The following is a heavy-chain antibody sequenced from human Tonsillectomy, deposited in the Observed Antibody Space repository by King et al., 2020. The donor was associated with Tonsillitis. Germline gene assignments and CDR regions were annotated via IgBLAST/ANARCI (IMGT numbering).Heavy chain of an antibody. CDR2: IYWDDDK. CDR3: APSGRITIFGVVIDSAWFDP. CDR1: GFSLSTSGVG. Sequence: ITLKESGPTLVKPTQTLTLTCTFSGFSLSTSGVGVGWIRQPPGKALEWLALIYWDDDKRYSPSLKSRLTITKDTSKNKVVLTMTNMDPVDTATYYCAPSGRITIFGVVIDSAWFDPWGQGTLVTVSS. D-gene: IGHD3-3*01. J-gene: IGHJ5*02. V-gene: IGHV2-5*02.